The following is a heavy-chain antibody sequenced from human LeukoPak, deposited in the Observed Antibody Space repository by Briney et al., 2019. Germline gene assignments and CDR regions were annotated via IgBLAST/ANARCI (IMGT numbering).Heavy chain of an antibody. CDR1: GGSVSSGGYY. CDR3: TGDYYGSGVNWFDS. J-gene: IGHJ5*01. Sequence: SETLSLTCTVSGGSVSSGGYYWSWIRQPPGKGLGWIGYIYYTGNTNYSPSLKSRVTISVDTSKNQFSLKLSSVTAADTAVYYCTGDYYGSGVNWFDSWGQGTLVTVSS. CDR2: IYYTGNT. D-gene: IGHD3-10*01. V-gene: IGHV4-61*08.